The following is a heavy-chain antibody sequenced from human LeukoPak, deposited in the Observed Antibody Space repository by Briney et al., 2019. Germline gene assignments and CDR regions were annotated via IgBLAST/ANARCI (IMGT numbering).Heavy chain of an antibody. CDR2: ISYDGSNK. CDR3: ARHCTVPPAPNIVVVPAAGGLDY. CDR1: GFTFSSYA. V-gene: IGHV3-30*04. J-gene: IGHJ4*02. D-gene: IGHD2-2*01. Sequence: PGGSLRLSCAASGFTFSSYAMHWVRQAPGKGLEWVAVISYDGSNKYYADSVKGRFTISRNNSKNTLYLQMNSLRAKDTAVYYCARHCTVPPAPNIVVVPAAGGLDYWGQGTLVTVSS.